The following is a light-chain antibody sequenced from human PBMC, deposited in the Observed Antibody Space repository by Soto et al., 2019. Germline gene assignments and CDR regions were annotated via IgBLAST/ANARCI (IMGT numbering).Light chain of an antibody. CDR2: NVS. CDR1: SSDVGGYNS. V-gene: IGLV2-14*03. J-gene: IGLJ1*01. CDR3: SSYTSSNTYV. Sequence: QSVLTQPASVSGSPGQSIAISCTGTSSDVGGYNSVSWYPQHPGKAPKLMIYNVSNRPSGVSDRFSGSKSGNTASLTISGLQAEDEADYYCSSYTSSNTYVFGTGTKVTVL.